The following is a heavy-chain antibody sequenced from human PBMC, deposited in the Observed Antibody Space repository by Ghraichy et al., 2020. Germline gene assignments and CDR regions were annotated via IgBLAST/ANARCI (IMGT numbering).Heavy chain of an antibody. CDR3: ARDGDGYSYYGMDV. CDR1: GGSISSYY. CDR2: IYYSGST. Sequence: SETLSLTCTVSGGSISSYYWSWIRQPPGKGLEWIGYIYYSGSTNYNPSLKSRVTISVDTSKNQFSLKLSSVTAADTAVYYCARDGDGYSYYGMDVWGQGTTVTVSS. J-gene: IGHJ6*02. D-gene: IGHD5-24*01. V-gene: IGHV4-59*01.